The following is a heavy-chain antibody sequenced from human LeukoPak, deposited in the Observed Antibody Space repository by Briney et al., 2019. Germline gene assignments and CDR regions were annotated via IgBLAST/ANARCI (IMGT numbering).Heavy chain of an antibody. CDR1: GFTFSSYW. CDR2: IKQDGSEK. CDR3: ARDGGYSSSWYWNYYYGMDV. J-gene: IGHJ6*02. D-gene: IGHD6-13*01. V-gene: IGHV3-7*03. Sequence: GSLRLSCAASGFTFSSYWMSWVRQAPGKGLEWVANIKQDGSEKYYVDSVKGRFTISRDNAKNSLYLQMNSLRAEDTAVYYCARDGGYSSSWYWNYYYGMDVWGQGTTVTVSS.